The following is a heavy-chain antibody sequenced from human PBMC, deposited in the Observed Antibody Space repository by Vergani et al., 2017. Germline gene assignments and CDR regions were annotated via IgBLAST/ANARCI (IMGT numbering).Heavy chain of an antibody. Sequence: EVQLVESGGGLVQPGGSLRLSCAASGFTFSSYWMHWVRQAPGKGLVWVSRINSDGSSTSYADSVKGRFTISRDNAKNTLYLQMNSLRAEDTAVYYCARDRVAARPGNWFDPWGQGTLVTVSS. CDR1: GFTFSSYW. D-gene: IGHD6-6*01. J-gene: IGHJ5*02. CDR3: ARDRVAARPGNWFDP. CDR2: INSDGSST. V-gene: IGHV3-74*01.